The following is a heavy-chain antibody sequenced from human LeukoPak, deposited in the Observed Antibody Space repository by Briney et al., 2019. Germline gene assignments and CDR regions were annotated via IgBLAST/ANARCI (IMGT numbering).Heavy chain of an antibody. D-gene: IGHD1-26*01. CDR1: GFTFSSHA. J-gene: IGHJ4*02. V-gene: IGHV3-23*01. CDR2: LIENGATT. Sequence: PGGSLRLSCAASGFTFSSHAMSWVRPAPGKGLEWVSGLIENGATTYYADSVKGRFTISRDNSRNTMYLQMNSLRVEDTAVYYCVKDYQVGNSPAFGDYWGQGTLVTISS. CDR3: VKDYQVGNSPAFGDY.